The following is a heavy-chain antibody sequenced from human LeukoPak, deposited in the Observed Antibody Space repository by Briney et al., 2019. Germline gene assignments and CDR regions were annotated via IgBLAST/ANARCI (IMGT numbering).Heavy chain of an antibody. D-gene: IGHD6-19*01. Sequence: KPSETLSLTCTVSGGSISSSSYYWGWIRQPPGKGLEWIGSIYYSGSTYYNPSLKSRVTISVDTSKNQFSLKLSSVTAADTAVYYCARVRIAVAGTGINWFDPWGQGTLVTVSS. CDR3: ARVRIAVAGTGINWFDP. CDR2: IYYSGST. CDR1: GGSISSSSYY. J-gene: IGHJ5*02. V-gene: IGHV4-39*07.